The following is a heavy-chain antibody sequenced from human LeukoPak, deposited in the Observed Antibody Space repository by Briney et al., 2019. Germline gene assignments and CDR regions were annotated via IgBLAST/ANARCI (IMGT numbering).Heavy chain of an antibody. J-gene: IGHJ3*02. CDR3: ARDRGRMGYCSGGSCYGPTDAFDI. Sequence: GGSLRLSCAASGFSFSTFGMHWVRQTPGKGLEWVSHISKDESNKYYADSVKGRFTVSRDTSKNTLFLQMNSLRVEDTAVYYCARDRGRMGYCSGGSCYGPTDAFDIWGQGTMVTVSS. CDR1: GFSFSTFG. D-gene: IGHD2-15*01. V-gene: IGHV3-30*03. CDR2: ISKDESNK.